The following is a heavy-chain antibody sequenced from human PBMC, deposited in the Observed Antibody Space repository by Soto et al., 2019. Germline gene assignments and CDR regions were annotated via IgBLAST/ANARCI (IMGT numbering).Heavy chain of an antibody. CDR1: GFTVSNAW. J-gene: IGHJ6*03. D-gene: IGHD4-17*01. CDR2: IKSKTDGGTT. Sequence: GGSLRLSCAASGFTVSNAWMGWVRQAPGKGLEWVGRIKSKTDGGTTDYAAPVKGRFTISRDDSKNTLYLQMNSLKTEDTAVYYCTTGGDYDYYYMDVWGKGTTVTVSS. CDR3: TTGGDYDYYYMDV. V-gene: IGHV3-15*01.